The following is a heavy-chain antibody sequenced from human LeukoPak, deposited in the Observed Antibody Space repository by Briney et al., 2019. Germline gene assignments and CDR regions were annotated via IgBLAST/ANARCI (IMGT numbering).Heavy chain of an antibody. CDR2: INTNTGNP. J-gene: IGHJ4*02. Sequence: ASVKVSCKASGYTFAGYYMHWVRQAPGQGLEWMGWINTNTGNPTYAQGFTGRFVFSLDTSVSTAYLQISSLKAEDTAVYYCARDGGITIFSEFDYWGQGTLVTVSS. V-gene: IGHV7-4-1*02. CDR3: ARDGGITIFSEFDY. CDR1: GYTFAGYY. D-gene: IGHD3-9*01.